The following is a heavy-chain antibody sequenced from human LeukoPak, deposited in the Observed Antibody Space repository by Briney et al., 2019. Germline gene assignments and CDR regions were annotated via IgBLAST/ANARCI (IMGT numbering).Heavy chain of an antibody. D-gene: IGHD6-13*01. V-gene: IGHV3-33*01. CDR1: GFTFSSYG. CDR3: ARSGLVVAAAGTASPQYYYYGMDV. Sequence: PGGSLRLSCAASGFTFSSYGMHRVRQAPGKGLEWVAVIWYDGCNKYYADSVKGRFTISRDNSKNTLYLQMNSLRAEDTAVYYCARSGLVVAAAGTASPQYYYYGMDVWGQGTTVTVSS. CDR2: IWYDGCNK. J-gene: IGHJ6*02.